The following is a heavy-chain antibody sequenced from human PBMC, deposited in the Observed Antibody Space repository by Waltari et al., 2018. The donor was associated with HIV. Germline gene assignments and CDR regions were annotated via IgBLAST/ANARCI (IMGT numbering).Heavy chain of an antibody. CDR1: GFPFRNYA. D-gene: IGHD2-2*01. CDR2: ISYDGSNK. CDR3: ARDPQYCSSTSCSYYFDY. J-gene: IGHJ4*02. V-gene: IGHV3-30-3*01. Sequence: QVQLVESGGGVVQPGRSLRLSCAASGFPFRNYAMHWVRQAPGKGLEWVAVISYDGSNKYYADSVKGRFTISRDNSKNTLYLQMNSLRAEDTAVYYCARDPQYCSSTSCSYYFDYWGQGTLVTVSS.